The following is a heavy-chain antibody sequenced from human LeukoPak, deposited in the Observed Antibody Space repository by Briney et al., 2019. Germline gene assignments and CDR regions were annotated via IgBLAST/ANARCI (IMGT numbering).Heavy chain of an antibody. V-gene: IGHV3-66*01. CDR2: ISSDGNT. CDR1: GFTVSSSS. CDR3: ARGQEQFSSPWQWGPRRKNFYYYGMDV. Sequence: QPGGSLRLSCADSGFTVSSSSMNWVRLGPGKGPEWVSVISSDGNTYYADSVKGRFTISRDNSRNTLSLQMHGLRADDTAVYYCARGQEQFSSPWQWGPRRKNFYYYGMDVWGQGTTVTVSS. D-gene: IGHD6-19*01. J-gene: IGHJ6*02.